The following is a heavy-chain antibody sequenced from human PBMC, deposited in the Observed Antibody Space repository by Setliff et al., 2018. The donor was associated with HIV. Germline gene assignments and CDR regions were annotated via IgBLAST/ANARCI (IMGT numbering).Heavy chain of an antibody. V-gene: IGHV4-61*05. CDR3: ARVGLAYSGDMDV. Sequence: SETLSLTCTVSGGSISSSSYYWNWIRQPPGKGLEWIGFIHHTGSTVSNPSLKSRVTISIDTSRNQFSLRLNSVTAADTAVYFCARVGLAYSGDMDVWGKGTTVTVSS. CDR2: IHHTGST. CDR1: GGSISSSSYY. J-gene: IGHJ6*03. D-gene: IGHD2-21*01.